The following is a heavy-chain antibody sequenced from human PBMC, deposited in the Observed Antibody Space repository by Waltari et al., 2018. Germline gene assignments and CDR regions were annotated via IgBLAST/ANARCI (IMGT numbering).Heavy chain of an antibody. V-gene: IGHV4-31*03. CDR2: IYYSGST. J-gene: IGHJ4*02. CDR3: AIAYSSSWYFDY. CDR1: GGSISSGGYY. Sequence: QVQLQESGPGLVKPSQTLSLTCTVSGGSISSGGYYWSWIRQHPGKGLEWIGYIYYSGSTYDNPSLKSRVTRSVDTSKNQFSLKLSAVTAADTAVYYCAIAYSSSWYFDYWGQGTLVTVSS. D-gene: IGHD6-13*01.